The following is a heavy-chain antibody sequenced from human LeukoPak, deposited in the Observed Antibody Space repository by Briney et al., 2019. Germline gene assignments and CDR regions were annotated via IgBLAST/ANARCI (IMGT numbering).Heavy chain of an antibody. J-gene: IGHJ5*02. CDR3: ARARCSGGSCYPNWFDP. CDR1: GYTFAGYY. D-gene: IGHD2-15*01. V-gene: IGHV1-2*02. Sequence: ASVKVSCKASGYTFAGYYMHWVRQAPGQGLEWMGWINPKSGGTNYAQKFQGRVTKTRDTSISTAYMELSRLRSDDTAVYYCARARCSGGSCYPNWFDPWGQGTLVTVSS. CDR2: INPKSGGT.